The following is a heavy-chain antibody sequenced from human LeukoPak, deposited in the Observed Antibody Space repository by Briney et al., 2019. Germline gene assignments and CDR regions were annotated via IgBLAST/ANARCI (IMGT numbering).Heavy chain of an antibody. CDR1: GFTFSSYA. V-gene: IGHV4-38-2*02. CDR2: IYHSGST. J-gene: IGHJ4*02. D-gene: IGHD3-3*01. Sequence: GSLRLSCAASGFTFSSYAMSWIRQPPGKGLEWIGSIYHSGSTYYNPSLKSRVTISVDTSKNQFSLKLSSVTAADTAVYYCARETTIFGVVNPFDYWGQGTLVTVSS. CDR3: ARETTIFGVVNPFDY.